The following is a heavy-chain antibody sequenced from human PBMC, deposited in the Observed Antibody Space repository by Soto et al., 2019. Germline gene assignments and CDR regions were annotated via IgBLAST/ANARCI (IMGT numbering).Heavy chain of an antibody. D-gene: IGHD2-15*01. Sequence: GGSLRLSCAASGFTFSSYWMSWVRQAPGKGLEWVAHIKQGGSNKYYVDSVKGRFTISRDNAKNSVYLQMNSLRAEDTAVYYCARDGGNDAFDIWGQGTMVTVSS. CDR1: GFTFSSYW. CDR2: IKQGGSNK. J-gene: IGHJ3*02. V-gene: IGHV3-7*01. CDR3: ARDGGNDAFDI.